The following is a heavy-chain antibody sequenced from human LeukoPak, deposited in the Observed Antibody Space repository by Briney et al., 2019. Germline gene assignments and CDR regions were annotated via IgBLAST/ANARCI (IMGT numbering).Heavy chain of an antibody. CDR2: IIPISGIA. CDR1: GGTFSSYA. D-gene: IGHD5-12*01. V-gene: IGHV1-69*04. J-gene: IGHJ5*02. Sequence: SVKVSRKASGGTFSSYAISWVRQAPGQGLEWMGRIIPISGIANYAQKFQGRVTITADKSTSTAYMELSSLRSEDTAVYYCVRDANPTRLSWFDPWGQGTLVTVSS. CDR3: VRDANPTRLSWFDP.